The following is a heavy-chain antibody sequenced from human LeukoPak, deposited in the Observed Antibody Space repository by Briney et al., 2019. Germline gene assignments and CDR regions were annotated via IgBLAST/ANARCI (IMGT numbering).Heavy chain of an antibody. CDR2: ISAYNGNT. CDR1: GYTFTSYG. CDR3: ARDAPYYDIFTGYVS. Sequence: ASVKVSCKASGYTFTSYGMSCVRQAPGQGLEWMGWISAYNGNTNYAQKLQGRVTMTTDTSTSTAYMELRSLRSDDTAVYYCARDAPYYDIFTGYVSWGQGTLVTVSS. D-gene: IGHD3-9*01. V-gene: IGHV1-18*01. J-gene: IGHJ5*02.